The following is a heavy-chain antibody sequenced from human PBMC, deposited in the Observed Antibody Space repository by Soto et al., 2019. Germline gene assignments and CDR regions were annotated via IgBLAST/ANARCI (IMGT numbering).Heavy chain of an antibody. CDR3: AREHGMDV. Sequence: QVQLVESGGGVVQPGRSLRLSCAASGFTFSSYAMHWVRQAPGKGLEWVAVISYDGSNKYYADSMKGRFTISRDNSKNTLYLQMNSLRAEDTAVYYCAREHGMDVWGQGTTVTVSS. CDR2: ISYDGSNK. J-gene: IGHJ6*02. V-gene: IGHV3-30-3*01. CDR1: GFTFSSYA.